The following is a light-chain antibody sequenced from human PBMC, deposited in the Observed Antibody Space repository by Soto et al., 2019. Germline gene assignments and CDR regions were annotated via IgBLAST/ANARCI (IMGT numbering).Light chain of an antibody. Sequence: QSVLTQPASVSGSPGQSITISCTGTSSDVGGYNHVSWHQQHPGKAPKLLIYEVRHRPSGVSYRFSGSKSGNTASLTISSLLPEDEAVYFCSSFSSRNALVFGGGTKVTVL. J-gene: IGLJ2*01. V-gene: IGLV2-14*01. CDR2: EVR. CDR3: SSFSSRNALV. CDR1: SSDVGGYNH.